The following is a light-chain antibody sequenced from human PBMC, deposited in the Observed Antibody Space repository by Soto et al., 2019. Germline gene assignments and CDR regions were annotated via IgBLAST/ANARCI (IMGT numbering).Light chain of an antibody. CDR1: SSDVGAYNY. V-gene: IGLV2-14*01. J-gene: IGLJ1*01. CDR2: EVT. CDR3: CSFTSSSTYV. Sequence: QSVLTQPASVSGSPGQSITISCTGTSSDVGAYNYVSWYQHHPGKVPKLLIYEVTNRPSGVSDRFSGSKSGNTASLTISGLQAEDEATYYCCSFTSSSTYVFGSGTKVTVL.